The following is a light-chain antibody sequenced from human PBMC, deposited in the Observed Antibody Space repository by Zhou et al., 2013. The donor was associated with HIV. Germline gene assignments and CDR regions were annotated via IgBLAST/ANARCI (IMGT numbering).Light chain of an antibody. CDR3: QQYNNWPCS. CDR1: QSVSSY. J-gene: IGKJ2*04. CDR2: DAS. V-gene: IGKV3-15*01. Sequence: EIVLTQSPATLSLSPGERATLSCRASQSVSSYLAWYQQKPGQAPRLLIYDASNRATGIPARFSGSGSGTEFTLTISSLQSEDFAVYYCQQYNNWPCSFGQGTKLEIK.